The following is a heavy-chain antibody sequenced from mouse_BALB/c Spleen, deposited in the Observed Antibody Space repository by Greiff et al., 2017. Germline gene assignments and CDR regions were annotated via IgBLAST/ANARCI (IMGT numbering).Heavy chain of an antibody. Sequence: EVMLVESGGGLVKPGGSLKLSCAASGFTFSSYAMSWVRQTPEKRLEWVATISSGGSYTYYPDSVKGRFTISRDNAKNTLYLQMSSLRSEDTAMYYCARNSFDVWGAGTTVTVSS. V-gene: IGHV5-9-1*01. CDR3: ARNSFDV. CDR2: ISSGGSYT. CDR1: GFTFSSYA. J-gene: IGHJ1*01. D-gene: IGHD5-2*01.